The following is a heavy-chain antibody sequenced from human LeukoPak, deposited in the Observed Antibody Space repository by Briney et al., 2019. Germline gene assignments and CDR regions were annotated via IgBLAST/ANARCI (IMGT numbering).Heavy chain of an antibody. CDR1: GFTFSSYG. CDR3: ARDARAVAATSEYGMNV. D-gene: IGHD2-15*01. J-gene: IGHJ6*02. V-gene: IGHV3-33*01. Sequence: GGSLRLSCAASGFTFSSYGMHWVRQAPGKGLEWVAVIWYDGSNKYYADSVKGRFTISRDNSKNTLYLQMNSLRAEDTAVYYCARDARAVAATSEYGMNVWGQGTRSPSP. CDR2: IWYDGSNK.